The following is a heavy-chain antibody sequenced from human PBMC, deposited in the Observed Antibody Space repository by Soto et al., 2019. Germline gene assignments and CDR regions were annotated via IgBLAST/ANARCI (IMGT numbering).Heavy chain of an antibody. CDR2: IYYSGRT. D-gene: IGHD2-15*01. CDR3: ARQTGGAKKVKGYCSGGSCYSSSSVIYYYYMDV. J-gene: IGHJ6*03. V-gene: IGHV4-59*08. Sequence: PSETLSLTCTVSGGSISSYYWSWIRQPPGKGLEWIGYIYYSGRTNYNPSLKSRVTISVDMSKNQFSLKLSSVTAADTAVYYCARQTGGAKKVKGYCSGGSCYSSSSVIYYYYMDVWGKGTTVTVSS. CDR1: GGSISSYY.